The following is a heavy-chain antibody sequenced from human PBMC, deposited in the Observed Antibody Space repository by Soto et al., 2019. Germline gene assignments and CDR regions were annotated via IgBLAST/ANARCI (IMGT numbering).Heavy chain of an antibody. V-gene: IGHV3-23*01. J-gene: IGHJ6*02. CDR1: GFTFSNFA. CDR2: ISGADSYP. CDR3: AKDRSFSNYHFYYYAMDV. D-gene: IGHD4-4*01. Sequence: GGSLRLSCAASGFTFSNFALSWVRQAPGKGLEWVSTISGADSYPYYTDSVKGRFTISRDNSDNTIYLQMSSLRAEDTATYYCAKDRSFSNYHFYYYAMDVWGQGTTVTVSS.